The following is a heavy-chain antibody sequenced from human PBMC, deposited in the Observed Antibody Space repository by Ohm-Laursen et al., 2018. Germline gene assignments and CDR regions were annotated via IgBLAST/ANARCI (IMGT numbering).Heavy chain of an antibody. V-gene: IGHV3-49*04. CDR3: TREILGVVVNYGMDV. CDR1: GFTFGDYA. CDR2: IKSKAYGGTT. Sequence: SLRLSCAASGFTFGDYAMSWVRQAPGKGLEWVGFIKSKAYGGTTEYAASVKGRFTISRDDSKSIAYLQMNSLKTEDIAVYYCTREILGVVVNYGMDVWGQGTTVTVSS. D-gene: IGHD2-2*01. J-gene: IGHJ6*02.